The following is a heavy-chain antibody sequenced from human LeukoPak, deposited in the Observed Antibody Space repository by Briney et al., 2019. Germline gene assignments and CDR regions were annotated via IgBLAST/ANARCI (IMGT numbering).Heavy chain of an antibody. D-gene: IGHD6-6*01. CDR2: IYSSGST. Sequence: SETLSLTCTVSGGSISNYYWSWIRQPPGKGLEWIGYIYSSGSTNYNPSLKSRVTMSVDTSKNQFSLKLSSVTAADTAVYYCARAQQLAPYYFDYWGQGTLVTVSS. CDR3: ARAQQLAPYYFDY. V-gene: IGHV4-59*12. J-gene: IGHJ4*02. CDR1: GGSISNYY.